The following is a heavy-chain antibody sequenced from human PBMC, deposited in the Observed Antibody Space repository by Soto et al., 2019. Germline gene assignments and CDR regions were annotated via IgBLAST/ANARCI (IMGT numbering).Heavy chain of an antibody. CDR3: ARVGGVGAQSRRAADI. D-gene: IGHD1-26*01. CDR2: IYHSGST. Sequence: PSETLSLTCTVSGGSISSYYWSWIRQPPGKGLEWIGYIYHSGSTIYNPSLKSRVTISGDTSKNHFFLKLTSVTAADTAVYYCARVGGVGAQSRRAADIWGQGTMVTVSS. CDR1: GGSISSYY. V-gene: IGHV4-59*01. J-gene: IGHJ3*02.